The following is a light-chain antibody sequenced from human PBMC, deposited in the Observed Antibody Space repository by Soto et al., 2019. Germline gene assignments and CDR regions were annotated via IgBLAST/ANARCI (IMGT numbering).Light chain of an antibody. V-gene: IGKV1-33*01. Sequence: DIQMTLSPSSLSASVGDRVTITCLASQDINKNLIWYQTTPGKAPKLLIYDASDLETGVPSRFSGSGSGTGFTFTISSLQPEDFATYYCQQYESLPLTFGQGTRLEI. CDR3: QQYESLPLT. CDR1: QDINKN. J-gene: IGKJ5*01. CDR2: DAS.